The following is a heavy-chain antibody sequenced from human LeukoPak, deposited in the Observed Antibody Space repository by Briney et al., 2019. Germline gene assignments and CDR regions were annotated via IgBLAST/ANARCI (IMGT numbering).Heavy chain of an antibody. Sequence: SETLSLTRTVSGGSISSSNYYWGGIRQPPGKGLEWIGSIYYSGSTYYNPSLKSRVTISVDTSKNQFSLKLSSVTAADTAVYYCAKGPPTFLEWLFSFDYWGQGTLVTVSS. CDR3: AKGPPTFLEWLFSFDY. J-gene: IGHJ4*02. V-gene: IGHV4-39*07. CDR1: GGSISSSNYY. D-gene: IGHD3-3*01. CDR2: IYYSGST.